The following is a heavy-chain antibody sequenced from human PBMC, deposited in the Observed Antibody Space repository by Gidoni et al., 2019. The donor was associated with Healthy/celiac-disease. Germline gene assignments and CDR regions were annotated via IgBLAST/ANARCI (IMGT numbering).Heavy chain of an antibody. CDR3: AKDICRDFWDSPTGCIPN. D-gene: IGHD3-3*01. V-gene: IGHV3-23*01. CDR2: ISGSGGST. Sequence: EVQLLESGGGLVQPGGSLRLSCAASGFTFSSYALSWVRQAPGKGLEWVSAISGSGGSTYYADSVKGRFTISRDNSKNTLYLQMNSLRAEDTAVYYCAKDICRDFWDSPTGCIPNWGQGTLVTVSS. J-gene: IGHJ4*02. CDR1: GFTFSSYA.